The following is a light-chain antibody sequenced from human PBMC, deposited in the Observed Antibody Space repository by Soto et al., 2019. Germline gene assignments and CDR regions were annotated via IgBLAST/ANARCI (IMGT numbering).Light chain of an antibody. Sequence: QSALTQPASVSGSPGQSITISCTGTSSDIGTYNLVSWYQQHPGKAPKLMIYEVNKRPSGVSDRFSGSKSGNTASLTISGLQAEVEADYYCCSYAGSSTLYVFATGTKVTVL. J-gene: IGLJ1*01. CDR1: SSDIGTYNL. CDR2: EVN. V-gene: IGLV2-23*02. CDR3: CSYAGSSTLYV.